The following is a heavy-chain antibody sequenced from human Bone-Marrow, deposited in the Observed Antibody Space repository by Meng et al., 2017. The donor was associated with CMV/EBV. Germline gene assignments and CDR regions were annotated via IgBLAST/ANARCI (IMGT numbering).Heavy chain of an antibody. V-gene: IGHV3-13*01. CDR1: GFTFSSND. Sequence: ETLSLTCAASGFTFSSNDMHWVRQTTGKGLEWVSAIGTAGDTYYPGSVKGRFTISRDNSKNTLYLQMNSLRAEDTAVYYCAKDMHCSSTSCYGMDVCGQGTTVTASS. J-gene: IGHJ6*02. D-gene: IGHD2-2*01. CDR3: AKDMHCSSTSCYGMDV. CDR2: IGTAGDT.